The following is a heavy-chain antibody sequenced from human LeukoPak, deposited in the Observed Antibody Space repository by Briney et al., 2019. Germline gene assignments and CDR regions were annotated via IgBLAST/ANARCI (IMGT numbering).Heavy chain of an antibody. Sequence: GGSLRLSCAASGFTFSSYAMHWVRQAPGKGLEWVAVISYDGSNKYYADSVKGRFTISRDNSKNTLYLQMNSLRAEDTAVYYCASGPSGSYYYYGMDVWGQGTTVTVSS. CDR3: ASGPSGSYYYYGMDV. CDR1: GFTFSSYA. J-gene: IGHJ6*02. V-gene: IGHV3-30-3*01. D-gene: IGHD1-26*01. CDR2: ISYDGSNK.